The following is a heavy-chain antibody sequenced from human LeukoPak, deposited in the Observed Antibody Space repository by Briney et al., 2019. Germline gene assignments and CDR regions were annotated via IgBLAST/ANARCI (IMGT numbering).Heavy chain of an antibody. J-gene: IGHJ4*02. Sequence: SETLSLTCTVSGGSISSYYWSWIRQPPGKGLEWIGYIYYSGSTKYNPSLKSRVTISVDTSKKQFSLKLSSVTAADTAVYYCARSRDILTGYCFDYWGQGTLVTVSS. V-gene: IGHV4-59*01. CDR2: IYYSGST. D-gene: IGHD3-9*01. CDR3: ARSRDILTGYCFDY. CDR1: GGSISSYY.